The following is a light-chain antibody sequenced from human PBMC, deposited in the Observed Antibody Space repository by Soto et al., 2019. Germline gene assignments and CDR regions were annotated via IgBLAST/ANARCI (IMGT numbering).Light chain of an antibody. Sequence: EIVLTQSPATLSVSPGDRVTLSCRASQSVDINLAWYQQRPGQAPRLLVYGASTKATDMPGRFSGRGSGTEFTLTISRLEPQDSAMYYCQQYLISVTFGQGTRLEIK. V-gene: IGKV3-15*01. CDR1: QSVDIN. CDR3: QQYLISVT. J-gene: IGKJ5*01. CDR2: GAS.